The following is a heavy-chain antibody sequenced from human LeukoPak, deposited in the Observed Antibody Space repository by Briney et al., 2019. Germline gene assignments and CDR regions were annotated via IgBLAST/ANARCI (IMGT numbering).Heavy chain of an antibody. V-gene: IGHV4-4*07. D-gene: IGHD2-2*01. CDR3: ARDYCSSTSCYVHNWFDP. CDR1: GGSISSYY. J-gene: IGHJ5*02. Sequence: PSETLSLTCTVSGGSISSYYWSWIRQPAGKGLEWIGRIYTSGSTNYNPSLKSRVTMSVDTSKNQFSLKLSSVTAADTAVYYCARDYCSSTSCYVHNWFDPWGQGTLVTVSS. CDR2: IYTSGST.